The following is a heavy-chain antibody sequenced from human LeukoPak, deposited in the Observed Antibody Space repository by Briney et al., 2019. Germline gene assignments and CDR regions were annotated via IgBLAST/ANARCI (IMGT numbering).Heavy chain of an antibody. J-gene: IGHJ5*02. V-gene: IGHV4-31*03. Sequence: SETLSLTCTVSGGSISSGGYYWSWIRQHPGKGLEWIGYIYYSGSTYYNPSLKSRVTISVDTPKNQFSLKLSSVTAADTAVYYCARVREFGFDPWGQGTLVTVSS. CDR3: ARVREFGFDP. D-gene: IGHD3-10*01. CDR1: GGSISSGGYY. CDR2: IYYSGST.